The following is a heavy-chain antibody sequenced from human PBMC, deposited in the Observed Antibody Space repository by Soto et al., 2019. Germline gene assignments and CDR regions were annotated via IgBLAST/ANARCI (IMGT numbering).Heavy chain of an antibody. J-gene: IGHJ6*02. D-gene: IGHD3-3*01. CDR1: GGSSSSIIYS. CDR2: IYYSGST. Sequence: SETLSVSSSVSGGSSSSIIYSWGWIPQPQGKGLEWIGSIYYSGSTYYNPSLKSRVTISVETSKNQFSLKLSSVTAADTAVYYCERHRVRFKYYYGMAVRGHGTTVTVS. CDR3: ERHRVRFKYYYGMAV. V-gene: IGHV4-39*01.